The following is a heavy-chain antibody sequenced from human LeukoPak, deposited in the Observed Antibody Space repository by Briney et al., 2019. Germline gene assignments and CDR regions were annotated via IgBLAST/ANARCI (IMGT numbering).Heavy chain of an antibody. J-gene: IGHJ5*02. CDR3: AKNGQSGFSFDP. CDR1: GESLNGHY. D-gene: IGHD1-26*01. Sequence: SETLSLTCAVYGESLNGHYWSWIRQSPGKGLEWIGEGSERGGTKFNPSLKSRVIISADTSKNQFSLKLSSVTAADTAVYHCAKNGQSGFSFDPWGRGTLVTVSS. V-gene: IGHV4-34*01. CDR2: GSERGGT.